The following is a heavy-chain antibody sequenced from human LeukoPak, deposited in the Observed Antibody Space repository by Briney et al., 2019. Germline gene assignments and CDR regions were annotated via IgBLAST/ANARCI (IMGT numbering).Heavy chain of an antibody. J-gene: IGHJ4*02. CDR3: AKDLYSSSSYFDY. Sequence: AGGSLRLSCAASGFTFSSYAMSWVRQAPGKGLEWVSAISGSGGSTYYADSVKGGFTISRDNSKNTLYLQMNSLRAEDTAVYYCAKDLYSSSSYFDYWGQGTLVTVSS. CDR1: GFTFSSYA. V-gene: IGHV3-23*01. CDR2: ISGSGGST. D-gene: IGHD6-6*01.